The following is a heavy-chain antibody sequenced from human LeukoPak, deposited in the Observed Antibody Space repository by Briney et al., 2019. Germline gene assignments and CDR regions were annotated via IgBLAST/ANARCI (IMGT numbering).Heavy chain of an antibody. CDR3: ARAGDIYDSSGYGYYYYGMDV. CDR1: GGSISSYY. D-gene: IGHD3-22*01. CDR2: IYTSGST. Sequence: ASETLSLTCTVSGGSISSYYWSWIRQPAGKGLEWIGRIYTSGSTNYNPSLKSRVTMSVDTSKNQFSLKLSSVTAADTAVYYCARAGDIYDSSGYGYYYYGMDVWGQGPTVTVSS. V-gene: IGHV4-4*07. J-gene: IGHJ6*02.